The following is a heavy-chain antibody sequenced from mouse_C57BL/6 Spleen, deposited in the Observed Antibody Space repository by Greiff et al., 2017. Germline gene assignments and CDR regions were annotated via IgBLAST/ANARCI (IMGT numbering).Heavy chain of an antibody. D-gene: IGHD2-1*01. Sequence: VQLQQSGPELVKPGASVKMSCKASGYTFTDYNMHWVKQSHGKSLEWIGYINPNNGGTSYNQKFKGKATLTVNKSSSTAYMELRSLTSEDSAVYYCARYYGNHYYAMDYWGQGTSVTVSS. CDR1: GYTFTDYN. V-gene: IGHV1-22*01. CDR2: INPNNGGT. J-gene: IGHJ4*01. CDR3: ARYYGNHYYAMDY.